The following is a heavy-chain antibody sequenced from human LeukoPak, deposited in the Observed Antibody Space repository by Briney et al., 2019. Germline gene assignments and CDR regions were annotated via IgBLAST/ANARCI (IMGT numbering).Heavy chain of an antibody. Sequence: PGGSLRLSCAASGFTFSSYGMRWVRQAPGQGLEWMGSINPNSGGTNYAQSFQGRVTMSRDTSTSTVYLHLSSLRSDDTAVYYCASDNSGWAFDIWGQGTMVTVSS. J-gene: IGHJ3*02. CDR3: ASDNSGWAFDI. CDR1: GFTFSSYG. CDR2: INPNSGGT. D-gene: IGHD6-19*01. V-gene: IGHV1-2*02.